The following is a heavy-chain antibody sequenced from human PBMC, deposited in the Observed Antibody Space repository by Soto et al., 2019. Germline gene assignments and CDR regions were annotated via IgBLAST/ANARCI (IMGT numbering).Heavy chain of an antibody. CDR3: ARVSSPLKEDAFDI. V-gene: IGHV3-33*01. Sequence: PGGSLRLSCAASGFTFSSYGMHWVRQAPGKGLEWVAVIWYDGSNKYYADSVKGRFTISRDNSKNTLYLQMNSLRAEDTAEYYCARVSSPLKEDAFDIWGQGTMVTVSS. J-gene: IGHJ3*02. D-gene: IGHD2-15*01. CDR2: IWYDGSNK. CDR1: GFTFSSYG.